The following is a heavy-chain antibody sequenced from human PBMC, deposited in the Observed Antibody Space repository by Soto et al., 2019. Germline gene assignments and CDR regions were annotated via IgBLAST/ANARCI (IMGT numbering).Heavy chain of an antibody. D-gene: IGHD3-16*01. CDR2: ISSSSSYI. J-gene: IGHJ3*01. Sequence: GGSLSLSCAASGFTFSSYSLNWVRQAPGTGLERVSSISSSSSYIYYSVTVKSRFTISRDNAKNSLYLQMNSLRAADAYVCSCARVKHGYGGLWGAFDLWGQGTMVTVSS. CDR1: GFTFSSYS. CDR3: ARVKHGYGGLWGAFDL. V-gene: IGHV3-21*01.